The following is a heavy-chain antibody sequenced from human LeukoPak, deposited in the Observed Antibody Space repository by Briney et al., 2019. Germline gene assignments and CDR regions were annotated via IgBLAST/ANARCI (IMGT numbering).Heavy chain of an antibody. CDR3: AKDISIYCSSTSCYGAEYFQH. CDR2: IRYDGSNK. CDR1: GFTFSSYG. V-gene: IGHV3-30*02. J-gene: IGHJ1*01. Sequence: GGSLRLSCAASGFTFSSYGMHWVRQAPGKGLEWVAFIRYDGSNKYYADSVKGRFTISRDNSKNTLYLQMNSLRAEDTAVYYCAKDISIYCSSTSCYGAEYFQHRGQGTLVTVSS. D-gene: IGHD2-2*01.